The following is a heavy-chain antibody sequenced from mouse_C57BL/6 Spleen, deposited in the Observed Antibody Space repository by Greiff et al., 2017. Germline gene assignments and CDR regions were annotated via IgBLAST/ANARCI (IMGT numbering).Heavy chain of an antibody. CDR1: GYAFSSSW. Sequence: QVQLPQSGPELVKPGASVKISCKASGYAFSSSWMNWVKQRPGKGLEWIGRIFPGAGDTNYNGTFKGKATLTADKSTSTADMQLSILTSEDSAVYCCAHGSSYGRDARDYWGQGTSVTVSS. CDR3: AHGSSYGRDARDY. V-gene: IGHV1-82*01. J-gene: IGHJ4*01. CDR2: IFPGAGDT. D-gene: IGHD1-1*01.